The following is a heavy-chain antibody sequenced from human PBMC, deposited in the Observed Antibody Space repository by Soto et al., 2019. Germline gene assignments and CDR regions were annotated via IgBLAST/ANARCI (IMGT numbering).Heavy chain of an antibody. D-gene: IGHD3-10*01. CDR1: GCSISSSSYY. CDR3: ARHNPRRITLVRQVIGAFDL. CDR2: IYYSGST. J-gene: IGHJ3*01. Sequence: QLQLQESGPGLVKPSETLSLTCTVSGCSISSSSYYWGWIRQPPGKGLEWIGGIYYSGSTYYNPSLKSRITLSVDMSKNQFSRKLGSVTAADTAVNYSARHNPRRITLVRQVIGAFDLLCHGRMVTVS. V-gene: IGHV4-39*01.